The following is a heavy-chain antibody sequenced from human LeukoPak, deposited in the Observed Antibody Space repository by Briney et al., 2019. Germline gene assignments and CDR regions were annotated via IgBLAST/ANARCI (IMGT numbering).Heavy chain of an antibody. CDR2: IYHSGST. V-gene: IGHV4-4*02. J-gene: IGHJ4*02. Sequence: KPSETLSLTCAVSGGSISSSNWWNWVRQPPGKGLEWIGEIYHSGSTNYNPSLKSRVTISVDTSKNQFSLKLKSVTAADTAVYYCARGGDRSSWSIDYWGQGTLVTVSS. D-gene: IGHD6-13*01. CDR1: GGSISSSNW. CDR3: ARGGDRSSWSIDY.